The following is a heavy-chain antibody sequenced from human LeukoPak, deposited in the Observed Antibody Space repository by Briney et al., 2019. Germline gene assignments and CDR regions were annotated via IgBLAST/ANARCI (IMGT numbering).Heavy chain of an antibody. V-gene: IGHV1-8*01. CDR3: ARGTSTMVRGVIMSGWFDP. D-gene: IGHD3-10*01. J-gene: IGHJ5*02. Sequence: ASVKVSCKASGYTFTSYDINWVRQATGQGLEWMGWMNPNSGNTGYAQKFQGRVTMTRNTSISTAYMELSSLRSEDTAVYYCARGTSTMVRGVIMSGWFDPWGQGTLVTVSS. CDR1: GYTFTSYD. CDR2: MNPNSGNT.